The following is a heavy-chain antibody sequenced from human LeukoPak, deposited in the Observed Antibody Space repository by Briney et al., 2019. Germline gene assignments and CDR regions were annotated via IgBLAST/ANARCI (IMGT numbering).Heavy chain of an antibody. CDR2: ISGSGGST. D-gene: IGHD3-10*01. Sequence: GGSLRLSCAASGFTFSSYAMSWVRQAPGKGLEWVSAISGSGGSTYYADSVRGRFTISRDDSKNMVYLQMNNLRLEDAAVYYCTKRSRGYYDYWGQGTLVTVSS. J-gene: IGHJ4*02. CDR3: TKRSRGYYDY. CDR1: GFTFSSYA. V-gene: IGHV3-23*01.